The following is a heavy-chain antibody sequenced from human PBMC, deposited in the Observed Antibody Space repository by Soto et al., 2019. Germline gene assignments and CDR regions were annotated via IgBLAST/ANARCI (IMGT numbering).Heavy chain of an antibody. CDR1: GFTFSGDW. V-gene: IGHV3-74*01. CDR3: ARGPRGLYHHDY. CDR2: INMDGSST. J-gene: IGHJ4*02. Sequence: EVQLVESGGGLVQPGGSLRLSCAASGFTFSGDWMHCVRQGAGKGLVWVSRINMDGSSTNYADSVKGRFTISRDNAKNTLYLQMNSLRVDDTAVYFCARGPRGLYHHDYWGQGALVTVSS. D-gene: IGHD2-2*01.